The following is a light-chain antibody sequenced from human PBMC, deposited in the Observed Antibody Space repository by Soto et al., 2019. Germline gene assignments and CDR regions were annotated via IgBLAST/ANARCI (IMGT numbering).Light chain of an antibody. J-gene: IGKJ4*01. Sequence: EFVLTQSPGTLSLSPGERATLSCRASQSVSSSYLAWYQQKPGQAPRILIYGASTRATGIPDRFSGSGSGTDFTLSIRRLEPEDFALYYCQQYGSSPPLAFRGGTKVEIK. CDR3: QQYGSSPPLA. CDR2: GAS. V-gene: IGKV3-20*01. CDR1: QSVSSSY.